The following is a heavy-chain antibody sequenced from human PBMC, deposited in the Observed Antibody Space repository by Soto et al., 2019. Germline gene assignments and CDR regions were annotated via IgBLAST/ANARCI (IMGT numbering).Heavy chain of an antibody. J-gene: IGHJ6*02. CDR3: ARGDATKIVVTTYYAMDV. D-gene: IGHD3-22*01. V-gene: IGHV1-69*12. Sequence: QVQLVQSGAEVKKPGSSVKVSCTASGGSLSNFGISWVRQAPGQGLEWMGAIIPVFGTPKYAQKFQDRVTINADESTTTVYMEVRSLTSEDTAVYYCARGDATKIVVTTYYAMDVWGQGTTVTVSS. CDR1: GGSLSNFG. CDR2: IIPVFGTP.